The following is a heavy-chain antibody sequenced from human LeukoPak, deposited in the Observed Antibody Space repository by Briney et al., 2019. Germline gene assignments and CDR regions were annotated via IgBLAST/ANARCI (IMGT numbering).Heavy chain of an antibody. Sequence: GGSLRLSCAASGFTFSTHSMNWVRQAPRKGLEWVSYINHDGNDIYYGESVKGRFTISRDNAKNSLYLQIHTLRAEDTAVYYCAGDGTGVLPGDAFDIWSQGTMVTVSS. J-gene: IGHJ3*02. CDR2: INHDGNDI. CDR1: GFTFSTHS. V-gene: IGHV3-21*05. D-gene: IGHD1-1*01. CDR3: AGDGTGVLPGDAFDI.